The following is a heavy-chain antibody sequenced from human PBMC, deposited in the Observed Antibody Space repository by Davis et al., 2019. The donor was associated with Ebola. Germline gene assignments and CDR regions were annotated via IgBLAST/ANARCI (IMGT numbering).Heavy chain of an antibody. V-gene: IGHV1-46*01. J-gene: IGHJ6*02. CDR3: ARGDFYYGVDV. CDR2: ITPSDGAT. Sequence: AASVKVSCKASGYTLTTYYMHWVRQAPGQGLEWMGMITPSDGATSYAQKFQGRLSLTRDTSTSTVYMELSSLISEDTAVYYCARGDFYYGVDVWGQGTTVTVSS. CDR1: GYTLTTYY.